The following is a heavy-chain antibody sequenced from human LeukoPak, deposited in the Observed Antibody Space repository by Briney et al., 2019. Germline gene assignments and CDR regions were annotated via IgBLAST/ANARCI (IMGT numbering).Heavy chain of an antibody. Sequence: PSETLSLTCTVSGGSISSYYWSWIRQPAGKGLEWIGRLYTSGNTDYNPSLKSRVTMSLDTSRNQVSLRLRSVTDADTAVYSCARGYSSTRGNWFDPWGQGTLVTVSS. V-gene: IGHV4-4*07. CDR3: ARGYSSTRGNWFDP. CDR2: LYTSGNT. J-gene: IGHJ5*02. D-gene: IGHD6-13*01. CDR1: GGSISSYY.